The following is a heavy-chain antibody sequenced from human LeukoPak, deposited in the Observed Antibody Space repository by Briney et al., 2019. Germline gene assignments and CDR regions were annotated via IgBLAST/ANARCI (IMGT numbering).Heavy chain of an antibody. Sequence: ASETLSLTCTVSGGSISSRSDYWGWIRQPPGKGLEWIGSIHHSGTTFYNPSLKSRVTISVDTSKNQFSLKLRSVTAADTAVYYCARVPHGETIFGVVLYWFDPWGQGTLVTVSS. CDR3: ARVPHGETIFGVVLYWFDP. D-gene: IGHD3-3*01. V-gene: IGHV4-39*07. CDR1: GGSISSRSDY. CDR2: IHHSGTT. J-gene: IGHJ5*02.